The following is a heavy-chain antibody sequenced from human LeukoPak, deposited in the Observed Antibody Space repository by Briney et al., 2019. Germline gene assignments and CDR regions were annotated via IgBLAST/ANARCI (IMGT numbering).Heavy chain of an antibody. Sequence: ASVKVSCKASGYTFTGYYMHWVRQAPGQGLEWMGCINPNSGGTNYAQKFQGRVTMTRGTSISTAYMELSRLRSDDTAVYYCARVSNMVRGVISGNWFDPWGQGTLVTVSS. CDR3: ARVSNMVRGVISGNWFDP. V-gene: IGHV1-2*02. J-gene: IGHJ5*02. CDR1: GYTFTGYY. CDR2: INPNSGGT. D-gene: IGHD3-10*01.